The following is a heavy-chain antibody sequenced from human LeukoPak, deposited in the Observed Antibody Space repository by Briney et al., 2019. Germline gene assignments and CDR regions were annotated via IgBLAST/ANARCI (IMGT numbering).Heavy chain of an antibody. CDR3: AKDGHLTMIVVVITFLWLDY. J-gene: IGHJ4*02. CDR2: ISGSGGST. CDR1: GFTFSSSA. Sequence: GGSLRLSCAASGFTFSSSAMSWVRQAPGKGLEWVSAISGSGGSTYYADSVKGRFTISRDNSKNTLYLQMNSLRAEDTAVYYCAKDGHLTMIVVVITFLWLDYWGQGTLVTVST. D-gene: IGHD3-22*01. V-gene: IGHV3-23*01.